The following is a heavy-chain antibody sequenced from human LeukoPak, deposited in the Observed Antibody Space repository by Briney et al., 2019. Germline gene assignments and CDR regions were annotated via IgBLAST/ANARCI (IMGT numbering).Heavy chain of an antibody. CDR3: ARDDCTNGVCYVGY. CDR1: GYTFSSYG. CDR2: ISTYDGNT. V-gene: IGHV1-18*01. D-gene: IGHD2-8*01. J-gene: IGHJ4*02. Sequence: ASVKVSCKASGYTFSSYGISWVRQAPGQGLEWMGWISTYDGNTKYIQKLQGRVTMTTDTSTSTVYMELRSLRSDDTAVYHCARDDCTNGVCYVGYWGRGTLVTVSS.